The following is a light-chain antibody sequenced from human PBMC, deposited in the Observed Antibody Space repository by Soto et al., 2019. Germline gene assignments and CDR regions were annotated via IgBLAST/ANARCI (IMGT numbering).Light chain of an antibody. Sequence: DIQLTQSPSFLSASVGDRVTITCRASRAISTNLAWYQQEPGKAPKLLIYAASTLQSGVPSRFSGSGSGTEFTLTISLLQPEDFATYYCQHLNGYPRTFGQGTKVEIK. CDR3: QHLNGYPRT. V-gene: IGKV1-9*01. CDR2: AAS. J-gene: IGKJ1*01. CDR1: RAISTN.